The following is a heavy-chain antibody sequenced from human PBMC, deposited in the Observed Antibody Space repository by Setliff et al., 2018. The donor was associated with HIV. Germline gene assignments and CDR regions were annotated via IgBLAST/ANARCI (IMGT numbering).Heavy chain of an antibody. CDR1: GDSIGDYY. V-gene: IGHV4-4*07. J-gene: IGHJ2*01. D-gene: IGHD3-10*01. CDR3: ARDWVTRSNYYGSGSPWYFDF. CDR2: VYASAYS. Sequence: SETLSLTCTVSGDSIGDYYWNWIRQPAGKGLEWIGRVYASAYSNYNPSLKSRVTMSVDMSQNQFSLKLRSVNAADTAVYYCARDWVTRSNYYGSGSPWYFDFWGRGILVTV.